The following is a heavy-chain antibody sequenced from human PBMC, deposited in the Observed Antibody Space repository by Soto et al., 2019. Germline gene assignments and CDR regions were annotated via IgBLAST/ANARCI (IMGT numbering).Heavy chain of an antibody. CDR1: GGSFSGYY. J-gene: IGHJ4*02. CDR2: VNHSGST. CDR3: ARVLSADGFDY. Sequence: PSETLSLTCAVYGGSFSGYYWSWIRQPPGKGLEWIGEVNHSGSTNYNPSLKSRVTISVDTSKNQFSLKLSSVTAADTAVYYCARVLSADGFDYWGQGTLVTVSS. D-gene: IGHD3-16*01. V-gene: IGHV4-34*01.